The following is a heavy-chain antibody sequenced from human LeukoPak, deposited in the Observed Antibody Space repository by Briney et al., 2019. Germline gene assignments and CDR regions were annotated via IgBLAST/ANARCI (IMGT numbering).Heavy chain of an antibody. D-gene: IGHD3-10*01. CDR3: VRGLDYNVAWVY. CDR1: GFTFSSFE. V-gene: IGHV3-48*03. Sequence: GSLRLSCVVSGFTFSSFEMNWVRQAPGRGLEWVSYISSSGSTLYYADSVKGRFSISRDNAKNSLYLQMNSQRAEDTAVYYCVRGLDYNVAWVYWGQGTLVTVSS. J-gene: IGHJ4*02. CDR2: ISSSGSTL.